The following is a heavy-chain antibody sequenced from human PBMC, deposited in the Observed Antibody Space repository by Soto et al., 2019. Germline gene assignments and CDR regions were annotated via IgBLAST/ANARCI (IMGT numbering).Heavy chain of an antibody. CDR3: ARDSSSWYEPYYGIDV. J-gene: IGHJ6*02. CDR1: GYTFTSDG. D-gene: IGHD6-13*01. Sequence: QVQLVQSGAEVKKPGASVKVSCKASGYTFTSDGISWVRQAPGQGLEWMGWISAYNGNTNYAQKLQGRVTMTTDTSTSTAYMELRSLRSDDTAVYYCARDSSSWYEPYYGIDVWGQGTTVTVSS. CDR2: ISAYNGNT. V-gene: IGHV1-18*01.